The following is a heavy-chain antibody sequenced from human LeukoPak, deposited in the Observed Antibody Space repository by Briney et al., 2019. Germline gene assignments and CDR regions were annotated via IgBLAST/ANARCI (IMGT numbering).Heavy chain of an antibody. J-gene: IGHJ4*01. CDR2: ISGSGSDM. CDR1: GFGFSDSY. CDR3: STDPRLLIY. V-gene: IGHV3-11*01. D-gene: IGHD2-8*01. Sequence: GGSLRLSCVVSGFGFSDSYMTWIRQTPGKGLEWLAYISGSGSDMYYADSVKGRFTISRDIAKNSLYLQMNSLRPDDTALYYCSTDPRLLIYWGHGTLVTVSS.